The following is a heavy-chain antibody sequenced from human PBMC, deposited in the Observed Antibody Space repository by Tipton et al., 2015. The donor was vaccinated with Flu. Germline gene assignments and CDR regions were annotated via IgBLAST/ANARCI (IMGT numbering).Heavy chain of an antibody. D-gene: IGHD4-17*01. Sequence: LRLSCTVSGASIGDGGYYWGWIRQPPGKGLEWIGHIYYSGTTYYNPSLLSRITISVDTSKNQFSLTLRSVAAADTAVYYCARDFHDYGIDAFDIWGQGTPVTVSS. CDR2: IYYSGTT. CDR1: GASIGDGGYY. J-gene: IGHJ3*02. V-gene: IGHV4-31*03. CDR3: ARDFHDYGIDAFDI.